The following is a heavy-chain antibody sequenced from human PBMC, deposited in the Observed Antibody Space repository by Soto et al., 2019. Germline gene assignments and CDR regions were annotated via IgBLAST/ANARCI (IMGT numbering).Heavy chain of an antibody. J-gene: IGHJ5*02. D-gene: IGHD3-22*01. V-gene: IGHV1-24*01. CDR3: ATDSAGYYDSSGHSNCFDP. Sequence: QVQLVQSGAEVKKPGASVKVSCKVSGYTLTELSMHWVRQAPGKGLEWMGGFDPEDGETIYAQKFQGRVTMTEDTSTDTAYMELSSLRSEDTAVYYCATDSAGYYDSSGHSNCFDPWGQGTLVTVSS. CDR1: GYTLTELS. CDR2: FDPEDGET.